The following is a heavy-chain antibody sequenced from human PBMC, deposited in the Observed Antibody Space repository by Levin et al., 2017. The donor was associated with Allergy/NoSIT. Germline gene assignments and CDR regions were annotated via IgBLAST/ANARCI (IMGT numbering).Heavy chain of an antibody. CDR3: ARGRRRVGATSNPEGLDY. V-gene: IGHV4-34*01. CDR2: INHSGST. CDR1: GGSFSGYY. Sequence: PSETLSLTCAVYGGSFSGYYWSWIRQPPGKGLEWIGEINHSGSTNYNPSLKSRVTISVDTSKNQFSLKLSSVTAADTAVYYCARGRRRVGATSNPEGLDYWGQGTLVTVSS. D-gene: IGHD1-26*01. J-gene: IGHJ4*02.